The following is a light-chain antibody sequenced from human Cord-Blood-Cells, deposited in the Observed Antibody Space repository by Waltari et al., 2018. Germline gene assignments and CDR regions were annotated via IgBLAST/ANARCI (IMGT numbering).Light chain of an antibody. Sequence: DIQMTQSPSSLSASVGDRVTITCRASQSISSYLNWYQQKPGKAPKLLIYAASSLQSGVPSRFSGSGSGTDFTLTISSLQPEDFATCYCQQSYSTRWTFGQGTKVEIK. J-gene: IGKJ1*01. CDR3: QQSYSTRWT. CDR1: QSISSY. V-gene: IGKV1-39*01. CDR2: AAS.